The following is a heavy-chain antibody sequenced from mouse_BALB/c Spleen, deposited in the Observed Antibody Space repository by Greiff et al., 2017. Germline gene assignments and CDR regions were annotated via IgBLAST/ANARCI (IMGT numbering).Heavy chain of an antibody. D-gene: IGHD1-1*02. CDR3: ASSDYCGGYCYFDV. CDR1: GFYIKDTY. V-gene: IGHV14-3*02. CDR2: IDPANGNT. Sequence: EVQLQQSGAELVKPGASVKLSCTASGFYIKDTYMHWVKQRPEQGLEWIGRIDPANGNTKYDPKFQGKATITADTSSNTAYLQLSSLTSEDTAGYYCASSDYCGGYCYFDVWGAGTTVTVSS. J-gene: IGHJ1*01.